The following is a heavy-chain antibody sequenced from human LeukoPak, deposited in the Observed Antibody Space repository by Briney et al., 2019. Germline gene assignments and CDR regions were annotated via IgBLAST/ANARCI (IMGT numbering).Heavy chain of an antibody. CDR1: GYTFTGYY. Sequence: AASVKVSCKASGYTFTGYYMHWVRQAPGQGLEWMGRINPNSSGTNYAQKFQGRVTMTRDTSISTAYMELSRLRSDDTAVYYCAREGDGYKILPFDYWGQGTLVTVSS. V-gene: IGHV1-2*06. CDR2: INPNSSGT. CDR3: AREGDGYKILPFDY. J-gene: IGHJ4*02. D-gene: IGHD5-24*01.